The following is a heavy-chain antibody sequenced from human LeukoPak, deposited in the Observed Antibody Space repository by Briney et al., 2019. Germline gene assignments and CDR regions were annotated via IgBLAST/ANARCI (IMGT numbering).Heavy chain of an antibody. V-gene: IGHV3-11*06. CDR3: ASAPVGYEYAFDI. Sequence: PRGSLRLSCAASGFTFSDYYMSWIRQAPGKGLEWVSYISSSSSYTNYADSVKGRFTISRDNAKNSLYLQMNSLRAEDTAVYYCASAPVGYEYAFDIWGQGTMVTVSS. D-gene: IGHD5-12*01. J-gene: IGHJ3*02. CDR2: ISSSSSYT. CDR1: GFTFSDYY.